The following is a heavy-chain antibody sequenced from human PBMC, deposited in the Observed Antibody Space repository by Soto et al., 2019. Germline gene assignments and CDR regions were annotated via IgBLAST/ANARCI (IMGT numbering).Heavy chain of an antibody. J-gene: IGHJ6*02. CDR3: ARIIGYGYHYYGLDV. CDR2: INSSGSYK. V-gene: IGHV3-21*01. Sequence: EVQVVESGGGLVKPGGSLRLSCAASGFTFSSYSMNWVRQAPGEGLEWVSSINSSGSYKYYADSVKGRFTISRDNAKNSLYLQMNSLRAEDTAVYYCARIIGYGYHYYGLDVWGQGTTVTVSS. D-gene: IGHD5-18*01. CDR1: GFTFSSYS.